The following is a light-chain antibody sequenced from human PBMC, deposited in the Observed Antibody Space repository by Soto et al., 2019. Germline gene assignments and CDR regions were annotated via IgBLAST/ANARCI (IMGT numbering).Light chain of an antibody. CDR1: SSDVGGYNV. Sequence: QSALTQPPSASGSPGQSVTISCTGTSSDVGGYNVVSWYQQHPGKAPKLMIYEVSERPSGVPDRFSGSKSGNTASLTVSGLQAEDEADYYCSSYAGSNIVVFGGGTQLTGL. CDR3: SSYAGSNIVV. V-gene: IGLV2-8*01. J-gene: IGLJ2*01. CDR2: EVS.